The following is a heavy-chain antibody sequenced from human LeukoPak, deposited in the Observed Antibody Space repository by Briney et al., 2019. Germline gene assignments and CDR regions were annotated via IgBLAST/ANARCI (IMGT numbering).Heavy chain of an antibody. D-gene: IGHD6-13*01. J-gene: IGHJ4*02. CDR3: AKRVSTSGVYLAPDFDY. CDR1: GFTFSSYG. Sequence: GGSLRLSCGTSGFTFSSYGMSGVRQAPGKGLEWVSISSGSGGATYYADSVKGRFTISSDNSKNTLYLQMNSLRAEDTAVYHCAKRVSTSGVYLAPDFDYWGQGNLVTVSS. CDR2: SSGSGGAT. V-gene: IGHV3-23*01.